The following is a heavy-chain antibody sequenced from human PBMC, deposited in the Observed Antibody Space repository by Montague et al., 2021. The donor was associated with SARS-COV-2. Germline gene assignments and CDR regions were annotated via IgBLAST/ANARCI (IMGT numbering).Heavy chain of an antibody. Sequence: SETLSLTCAVYGGSFSGYYWTWIRQSPGKGLEWIAEINHSGTTNHNFNPSLRSRVTISVDTSKSQFSLKLSSVTAADTGVYYCARWDPQTLTLIGLRGKSASDXWGQGTLVTVSS. CDR2: INHSGTTNH. CDR1: GGSFSGYY. V-gene: IGHV4-34*01. J-gene: IGHJ4*02. D-gene: IGHD4-23*01. CDR3: ARWDPQTLTLIGLRGKSASDX.